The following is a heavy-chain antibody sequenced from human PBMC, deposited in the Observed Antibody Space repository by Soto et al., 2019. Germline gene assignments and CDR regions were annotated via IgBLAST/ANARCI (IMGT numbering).Heavy chain of an antibody. Sequence: VQLVESGGGLVQPGGSLRLSCAASGFTFRTYTMNWVRQAPGKGLEWVSSISSSSSYIYYADSVKGRFTISRDNAKNSLYLQMNSLTAEDTAVYYCARADYGDYGFFDYWGQGTLVSVSS. CDR1: GFTFRTYT. D-gene: IGHD4-17*01. CDR3: ARADYGDYGFFDY. J-gene: IGHJ4*02. V-gene: IGHV3-21*01. CDR2: ISSSSSYI.